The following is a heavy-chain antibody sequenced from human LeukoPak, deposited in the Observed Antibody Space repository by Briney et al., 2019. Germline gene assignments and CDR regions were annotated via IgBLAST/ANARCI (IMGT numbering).Heavy chain of an antibody. Sequence: AGGSLRLSCAASGFTFSSYAMSWVRQPPGKGLEWIGEIDHSGSTNYNPSLKSRVTISVDTSKNQFSLRVSSVTAADTAVYYCARGTTYYFDGSGYTVFDYWGQGTLVTVSS. D-gene: IGHD3-22*01. CDR3: ARGTTYYFDGSGYTVFDY. CDR2: IDHSGST. CDR1: GFTFSSYA. V-gene: IGHV4-34*01. J-gene: IGHJ4*02.